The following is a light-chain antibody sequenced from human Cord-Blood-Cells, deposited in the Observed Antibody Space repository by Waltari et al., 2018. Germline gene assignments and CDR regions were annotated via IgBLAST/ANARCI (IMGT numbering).Light chain of an antibody. Sequence: EIVMTHSPATLSVSPGERATLSCSASQIASSNLAWYQKKPCQAPRRLIYGASSRATGIPARCSGSGSGTEFTLTISRLQYEDLAVYYCQQYNNWPYTFGQGTKLEIK. V-gene: IGKV3-15*01. CDR1: QIASSN. CDR2: GAS. CDR3: QQYNNWPYT. J-gene: IGKJ2*01.